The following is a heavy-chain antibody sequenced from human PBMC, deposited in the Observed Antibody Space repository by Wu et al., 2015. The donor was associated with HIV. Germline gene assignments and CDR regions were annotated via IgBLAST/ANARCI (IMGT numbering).Heavy chain of an antibody. J-gene: IGHJ4*02. D-gene: IGHD5-12*01. V-gene: IGHV1-69*05. Sequence: HVQLLQSGAVMRKPGASVKVPCKVFGNSLNKLSMNWVRQAPGQGLEWMGGIVPIFGSPKYAQEFQDRVTITTDESTRTVYMELSSLRSEDTAIYYCANDPPTGGYNNGFEFWGQGTLVIVSS. CDR3: ANDPPTGGYNNGFEF. CDR2: IVPIFGSP. CDR1: GNSLNKLS.